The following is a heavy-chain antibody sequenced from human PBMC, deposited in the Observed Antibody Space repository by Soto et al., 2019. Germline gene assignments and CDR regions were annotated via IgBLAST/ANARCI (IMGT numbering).Heavy chain of an antibody. CDR1: GYSSTSYT. Sequence: QVQLVQSGGEVKKPGASVKVSCKASGYSSTSYTISWVRQAPGQGLEWMGRISAYNGNTNYAQKLQGRVTMTTDPSSSTAYMELRSRRSDDRAVYYWARVVGALGHWFDPWGQGSLVTVSS. CDR2: ISAYNGNT. V-gene: IGHV1-18*01. D-gene: IGHD1-26*01. J-gene: IGHJ5*02. CDR3: ARVVGALGHWFDP.